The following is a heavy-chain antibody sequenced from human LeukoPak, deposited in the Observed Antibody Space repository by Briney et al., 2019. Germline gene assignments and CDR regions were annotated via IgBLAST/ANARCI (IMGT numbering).Heavy chain of an antibody. D-gene: IGHD3-10*01. CDR2: INWNGGST. CDR1: GFTFDDYG. V-gene: IGHV3-20*01. CDR3: ARDHGYYYGSGSYNY. J-gene: IGHJ4*02. Sequence: GSLRLSCAASGFTFDDYGMSWVRQAPGKGLEWVSGINWNGGSTGYADSVKGRFTISRDNAKNSLYLQMNSLRAEDTALYHCARDHGYYYGSGSYNYWGQGTLVTVSS.